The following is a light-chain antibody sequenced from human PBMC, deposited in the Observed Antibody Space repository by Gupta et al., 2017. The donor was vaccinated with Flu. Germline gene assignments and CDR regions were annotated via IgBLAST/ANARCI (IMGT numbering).Light chain of an antibody. V-gene: IGKV3-11*01. J-gene: IGKJ4*01. CDR1: QNVSSY. Sequence: EIVLPQSPATRSLSRGERATLSCRASQNVSSYLAWYQQKPGQAPRLLIYDASNRATGIPARFSGSGSGTDFTLTISSLEPEDFAVYYCQQRSNWPLTFGGGTKVEIK. CDR2: DAS. CDR3: QQRSNWPLT.